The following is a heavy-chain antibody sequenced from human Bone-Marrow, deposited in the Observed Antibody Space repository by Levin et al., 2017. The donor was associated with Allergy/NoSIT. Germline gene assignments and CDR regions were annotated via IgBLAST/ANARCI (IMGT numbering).Heavy chain of an antibody. Sequence: GGSLRLSCKASGYTFLSYGINWVRQAPGQGLEWMGWISAHNGNTNYAQKLQGRVTMTTDTSTSTAYMELRSLRSDDTAVYYCARRWYDILTGYYTLDYWGQGTLVTVSS. CDR2: ISAHNGNT. V-gene: IGHV1-18*01. D-gene: IGHD3-9*01. CDR1: GYTFLSYG. CDR3: ARRWYDILTGYYTLDY. J-gene: IGHJ4*02.